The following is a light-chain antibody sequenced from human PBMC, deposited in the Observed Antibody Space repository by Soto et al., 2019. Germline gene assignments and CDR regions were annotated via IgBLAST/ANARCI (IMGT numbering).Light chain of an antibody. CDR3: QSFDSSLNGFV. CDR2: GKS. J-gene: IGLJ1*01. Sequence: QSVLTQPASVSGSPGQSITISCTGTSSDVGSYNLVSWYQQHPGKAPRLVIYGKSNRPSGVPDRFSGSKSGTSASLVITGLQAEDEADYYCQSFDSSLNGFVFGTGTKLTVL. CDR1: SSDVGSYNL. V-gene: IGLV2-14*02.